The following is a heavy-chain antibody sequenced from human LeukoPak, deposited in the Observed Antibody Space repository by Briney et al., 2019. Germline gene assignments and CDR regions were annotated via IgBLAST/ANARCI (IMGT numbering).Heavy chain of an antibody. CDR2: IYYSGST. CDR1: GGSISSYY. D-gene: IGHD6-13*01. Sequence: SETLSLTCTVSGGSISSYYWSWIRQPPEKGLEWIGYIYYSGSTNYNPSLKSRVTISVDTSKNQFSLKLSSVTAADTAVYYCAREIAAAGTFDYWGQGTLVTVSS. J-gene: IGHJ4*02. CDR3: AREIAAAGTFDY. V-gene: IGHV4-59*01.